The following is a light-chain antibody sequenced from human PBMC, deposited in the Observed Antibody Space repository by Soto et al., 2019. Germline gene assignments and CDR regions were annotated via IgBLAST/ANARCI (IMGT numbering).Light chain of an antibody. Sequence: QSALTQPPSVSAAPGQKVTISCSGSSSIIGSYDISWYQQLPGTAPKLLIYDDDKRPSGIPDRFSGSKSGTPATLGITGLQTGDEADYYCGAWDSSLSAQVFGGGTKLTVL. CDR1: SSIIGSYD. J-gene: IGLJ2*01. V-gene: IGLV1-51*01. CDR3: GAWDSSLSAQV. CDR2: DDD.